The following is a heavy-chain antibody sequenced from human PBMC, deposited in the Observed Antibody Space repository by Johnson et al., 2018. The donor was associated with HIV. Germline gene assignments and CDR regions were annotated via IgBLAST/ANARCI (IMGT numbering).Heavy chain of an antibody. CDR1: GFTFSDYY. Sequence: QVQLVESGGGLVKPGGSLRLSCAASGFTFSDYYMRWIRQAPGKGLEWISYISSSGSTIYYADSVTGRFTISRDNTKKLLYLQMNSLRAEDTAVYYCAGRELDAFDIWGQGTMVTVSS. CDR2: ISSSGSTI. J-gene: IGHJ3*02. V-gene: IGHV3-11*01. CDR3: AGRELDAFDI. D-gene: IGHD1-26*01.